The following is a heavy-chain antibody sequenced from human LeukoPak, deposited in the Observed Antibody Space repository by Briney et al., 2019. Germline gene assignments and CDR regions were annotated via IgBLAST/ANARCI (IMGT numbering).Heavy chain of an antibody. Sequence: GGSLRLSCAASGLTFSSYAMHWVRQAPGKGLEWVAVISYDGSNKYYADSVKGRFTISRDNSKSMLYLQMNSLRAEDTAVYYCAKDHFFDSSGYGHAYDIWGQGTMVTVSS. CDR1: GLTFSSYA. D-gene: IGHD3-22*01. J-gene: IGHJ3*02. V-gene: IGHV3-30-3*01. CDR2: ISYDGSNK. CDR3: AKDHFFDSSGYGHAYDI.